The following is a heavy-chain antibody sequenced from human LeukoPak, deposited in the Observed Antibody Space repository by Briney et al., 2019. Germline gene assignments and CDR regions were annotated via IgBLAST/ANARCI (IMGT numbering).Heavy chain of an antibody. CDR3: ARGTPGRRLLWFGESLDS. V-gene: IGHV4-34*01. CDR1: GGSFSGYY. Sequence: SSETLSLTCAVYGGSFSGYYWRWIRQPPGKGLEWIGEINHSGSTNYNPSLKSRVTISVDTSKNQFSLKLSSVTAADTAVYYCARGTPGRRLLWFGESLDSWGQGALVTVSS. D-gene: IGHD3-10*01. CDR2: INHSGST. J-gene: IGHJ4*02.